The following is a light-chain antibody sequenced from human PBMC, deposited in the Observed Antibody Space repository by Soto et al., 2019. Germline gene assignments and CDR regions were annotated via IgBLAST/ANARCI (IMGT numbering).Light chain of an antibody. CDR3: QQYNNWPPLDT. J-gene: IGKJ2*01. CDR1: QSVSSN. V-gene: IGKV3-15*01. CDR2: GAS. Sequence: EIVMTQSPATLSVSPGERATLSCRVSQSVSSNLAWYQQKPGQAPRLLIYGASTRATGIPARFSGSGSGTEFTLTISSLQSEDFAVYYCQQYNNWPPLDTFGQGTKLEIK.